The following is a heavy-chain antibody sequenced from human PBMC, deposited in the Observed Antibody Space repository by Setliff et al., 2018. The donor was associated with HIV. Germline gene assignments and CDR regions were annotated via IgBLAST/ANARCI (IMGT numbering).Heavy chain of an antibody. CDR3: TTDQGNQFMNGLAFDY. CDR1: GFTFRNAW. J-gene: IGHJ4*02. CDR2: IKHESDGGTT. V-gene: IGHV3-15*01. D-gene: IGHD3-16*01. Sequence: PWGSLRLTCAASGFTFRNAWMSWVRQAPGKGLEWVGRIKHESDGGTTDYAAPVKGRFTISRDDSEGPLYLQMNSLKPEDTDTYYCTTDQGNQFMNGLAFDYLGPGTLVTVSS.